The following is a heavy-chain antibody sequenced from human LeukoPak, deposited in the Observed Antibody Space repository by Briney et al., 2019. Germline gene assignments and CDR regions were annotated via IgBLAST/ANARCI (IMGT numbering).Heavy chain of an antibody. CDR2: ISGSGGST. D-gene: IGHD3-10*01. CDR1: GFTFSSYA. V-gene: IGHV3-23*01. Sequence: GSLRLSCAASGFTFSSYAMSWVRQAPGKGLEWVSAISGSGGSTYYADSVKGRFTISRDNSKSTLYLQMNSLRAEDTAVYYCAKEGYYYGSGSSDYWGQGTLVTVSS. J-gene: IGHJ4*02. CDR3: AKEGYYYGSGSSDY.